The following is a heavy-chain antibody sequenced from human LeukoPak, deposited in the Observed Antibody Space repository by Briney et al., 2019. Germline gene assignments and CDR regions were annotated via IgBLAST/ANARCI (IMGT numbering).Heavy chain of an antibody. J-gene: IGHJ4*02. CDR3: ARWYCSSTSCYYDY. Sequence: PGGSLRLSCTASGFTFTTYVMNWVRQAPGKGLEWVSNIYDTGAPTYYADSVTGRFTISRDNSQNTLYLQMNSLRAEDTAVYYCARWYCSSTSCYYDYWGQGTLVTVSS. CDR2: IYDTGAPT. V-gene: IGHV3-23*01. D-gene: IGHD2-2*01. CDR1: GFTFTTYV.